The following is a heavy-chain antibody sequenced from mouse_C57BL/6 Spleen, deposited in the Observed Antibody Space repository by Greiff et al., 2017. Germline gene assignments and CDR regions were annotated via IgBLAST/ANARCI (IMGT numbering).Heavy chain of an antibody. Sequence: QVQLQQPGAELVKPGASVKLSCKASGYTFTSYWMHWVKQRPGQGLEWIGMIHPNSGSTNYNEKFKSKATLTVDKAPSTAYMQLSSLTSEDSAVYYWARGYGSSSWFAYWGQGTLVTVSA. J-gene: IGHJ3*01. V-gene: IGHV1-64*01. CDR1: GYTFTSYW. CDR3: ARGYGSSSWFAY. CDR2: IHPNSGST. D-gene: IGHD1-1*01.